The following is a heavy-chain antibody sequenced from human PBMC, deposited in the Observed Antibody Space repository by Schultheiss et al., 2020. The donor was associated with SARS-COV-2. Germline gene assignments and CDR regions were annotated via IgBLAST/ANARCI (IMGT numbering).Heavy chain of an antibody. D-gene: IGHD3-22*01. CDR1: GFTFSSYA. J-gene: IGHJ2*01. V-gene: IGHV3-23*01. CDR3: AKDPDSSGYPFARWSWYFDL. CDR2: ISGSGGST. Sequence: GESLKISCAASGFTFSSYAMSWVRQAPGKGLEWVSAISGSGGSTYYADSVKGRFTISRDNSKNTLYLQMNSLRAEDTAVYYCAKDPDSSGYPFARWSWYFDLWGRGTLVTVAS.